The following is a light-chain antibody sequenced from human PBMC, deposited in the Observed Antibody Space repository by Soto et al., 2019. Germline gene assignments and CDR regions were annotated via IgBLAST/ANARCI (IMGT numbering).Light chain of an antibody. V-gene: IGKV3-20*01. Sequence: DIGLTMSPETLSMSPGERATLTCSASQTVSNSYLAWYQQKPGQSPRLLSYGASSRATGIPDRFSGSGSGTDFTFTISILEPEDLAVYYCRLYGSLLRTFGEGTKLDIK. J-gene: IGKJ1*01. CDR2: GAS. CDR3: RLYGSLLRT. CDR1: QTVSNSY.